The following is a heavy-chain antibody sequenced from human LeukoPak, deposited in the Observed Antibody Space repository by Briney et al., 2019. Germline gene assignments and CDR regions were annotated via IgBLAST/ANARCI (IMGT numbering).Heavy chain of an antibody. D-gene: IGHD1-14*01. V-gene: IGHV1-18*01. CDR2: ISAYNGNT. Sequence: WASVKVSCKASGYTFTSYGTSWVRQAPGQGLEWMGWISAYNGNTNYAQKLQGRVTMTTDTSTSTAYMELRSLRSDDTAVYYCARVQTTRIYLDYWGQGTLVTVSS. CDR3: ARVQTTRIYLDY. J-gene: IGHJ4*02. CDR1: GYTFTSYG.